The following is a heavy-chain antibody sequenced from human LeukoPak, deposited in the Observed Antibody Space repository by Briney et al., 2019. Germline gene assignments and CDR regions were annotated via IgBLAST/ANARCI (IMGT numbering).Heavy chain of an antibody. J-gene: IGHJ3*02. CDR3: ARENDSSGHKAFDI. V-gene: IGHV4-59*01. CDR2: IYYSGST. CDR1: GGSISSYY. Sequence: PSETLSLTCTVSGGSISSYYWSWIRQPPGKGLEWIGYIYYSGSTNYNPSLKSRVTISVDTSKNQFSLKLSSVTAADTAVYYCARENDSSGHKAFDIWGQGTMVTVSS. D-gene: IGHD3-22*01.